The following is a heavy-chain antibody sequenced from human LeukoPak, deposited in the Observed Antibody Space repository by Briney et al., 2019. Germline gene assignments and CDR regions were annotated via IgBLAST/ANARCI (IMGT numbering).Heavy chain of an antibody. D-gene: IGHD2-2*01. V-gene: IGHV3-30*01. J-gene: IGHJ4*02. CDR1: GFTFSSYA. CDR3: ARDFGDIVVVPAAISFFDY. CDR2: ISYDGSNK. Sequence: PGGSLRLSCAASGFTFSSYAMHWVRQAPGKGLEWVAVISYDGSNKYYADSVKGRFTISRDNSKNTLYLQMNSLRAEDTAVYYCARDFGDIVVVPAAISFFDYWGQGILVTVSS.